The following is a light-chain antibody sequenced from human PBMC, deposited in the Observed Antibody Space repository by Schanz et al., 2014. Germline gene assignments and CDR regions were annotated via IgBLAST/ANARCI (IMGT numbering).Light chain of an antibody. CDR3: QQYGSSVSYT. CDR2: DAS. Sequence: EVVLTQSPGTLALSPGERATLSCRASQSVGSYLAWYQQKPGQAPRLLIYDASNRATGIPARFSGSGSGTDFTLTISRLEPEDFAVYYCQQYGSSVSYTFGQGTKLEIK. CDR1: QSVGSY. V-gene: IGKV3-20*01. J-gene: IGKJ2*01.